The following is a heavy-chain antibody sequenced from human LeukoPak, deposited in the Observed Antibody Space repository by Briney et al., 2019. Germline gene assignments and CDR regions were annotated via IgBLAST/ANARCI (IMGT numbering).Heavy chain of an antibody. CDR2: IIPIFGTA. CDR1: GYSFPAKY. J-gene: IGHJ4*02. D-gene: IGHD3-16*02. Sequence: ASVKVSCKASGYSFPAKYMYWVRQAPGQGLEWMGGIIPIFGTANYAQKFQGRVTITADESTSTAYMELSSLRSEDTAVYYCARDMGDYDYVWGSYRLDYWGQGTLVTVSS. V-gene: IGHV1-69*13. CDR3: ARDMGDYDYVWGSYRLDY.